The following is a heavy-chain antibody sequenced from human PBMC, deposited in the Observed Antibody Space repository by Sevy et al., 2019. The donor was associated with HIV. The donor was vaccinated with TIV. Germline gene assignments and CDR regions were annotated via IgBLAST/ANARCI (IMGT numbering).Heavy chain of an antibody. J-gene: IGHJ4*02. CDR2: VSPHNGDT. CDR1: GYTFSTYH. D-gene: IGHD2-15*01. CDR3: ASAYCSGGRCYSLAY. Sequence: ASVKVSCKVSGYTFSTYHITWVRQAPGQGLEWMGRVSPHNGDTNYAQKLQGRVTMITDASTNTAYMELGDLRSDDTAVYCCASAYCSGGRCYSLAYWGQGTLVTVSS. V-gene: IGHV1-18*01.